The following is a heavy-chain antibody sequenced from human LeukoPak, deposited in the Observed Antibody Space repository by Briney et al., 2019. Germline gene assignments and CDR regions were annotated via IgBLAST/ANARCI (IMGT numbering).Heavy chain of an antibody. CDR1: GFTFSSFG. CDR2: TSFDGSNQ. J-gene: IGHJ1*01. CDR3: AKSHPPTVTTEEGEYLQH. V-gene: IGHV3-30*18. D-gene: IGHD4-17*01. Sequence: GGSLRLSCAASGFTFSSFGMHWVRQALGQGLEWVAVTSFDGSNQYYADSVKGRFTIYRDNFKNTVYLQMNSLRAEETAVYYCAKSHPPTVTTEEGEYLQHWGQGTLVTVSS.